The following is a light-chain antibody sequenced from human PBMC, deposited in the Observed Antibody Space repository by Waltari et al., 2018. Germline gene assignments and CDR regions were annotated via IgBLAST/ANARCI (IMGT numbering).Light chain of an antibody. V-gene: IGKV1-33*01. CDR3: QQYLLALS. CDR2: DAS. Sequence: DIQITHSPSSLSSSVADRVPITCQASQDVNQYLHWYQQRPGQAPKLLIYDASNVETGVPSRVSGSGSGTYFTFTISSLQPDDIATYYCQQYLLALSFGGGTKVEIK. CDR1: QDVNQY. J-gene: IGKJ4*01.